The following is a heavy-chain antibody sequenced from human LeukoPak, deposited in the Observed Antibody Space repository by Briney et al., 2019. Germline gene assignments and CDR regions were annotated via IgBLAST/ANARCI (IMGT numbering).Heavy chain of an antibody. V-gene: IGHV4-39*07. CDR1: GGSISSSSYY. CDR3: ARGYSSSHYMDV. D-gene: IGHD6-6*01. Sequence: SETLSLTCTVSGGSISSSSYYWGWIRQPPGKGLEWIGEINHSGSTNYNPSLKSRVTISVDTSKNQFSLKLSSVTAADTAVYYCARGYSSSHYMDVWGKGTTVTVSS. CDR2: INHSGST. J-gene: IGHJ6*03.